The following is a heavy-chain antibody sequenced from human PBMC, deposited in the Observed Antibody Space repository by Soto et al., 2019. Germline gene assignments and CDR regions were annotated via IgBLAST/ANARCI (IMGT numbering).Heavy chain of an antibody. J-gene: IGHJ6*02. CDR2: IIPIFGTA. Sequence: QVQLVQSGAEVKKPGSSVKVSCKASGGTFSSYAISWVRQAPGQGLEWMGGIIPIFGTANYAQEFQGRVTTTADESTSTAYRVLSSLRSEDTAVYYCARDSGGTTVAFGMDVWGQGTTVTGSS. D-gene: IGHD4-17*01. CDR1: GGTFSSYA. CDR3: ARDSGGTTVAFGMDV. V-gene: IGHV1-69*19.